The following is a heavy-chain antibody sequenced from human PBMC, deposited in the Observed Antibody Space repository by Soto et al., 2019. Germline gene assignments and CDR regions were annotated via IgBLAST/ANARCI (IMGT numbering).Heavy chain of an antibody. CDR2: IYDSQNT. CDR3: ARASPFVTFDY. D-gene: IGHD2-21*02. Sequence: TLSLTCTVSGGSVRSGGYYWSWVRHLPGKGLEWIAYIYDSQNTYYNPSLASRVSISVDASENQFSLRLASVTAADTAVYFCARASPFVTFDYWGQGALVTVSS. V-gene: IGHV4-31*03. CDR1: GGSVRSGGYY. J-gene: IGHJ4*02.